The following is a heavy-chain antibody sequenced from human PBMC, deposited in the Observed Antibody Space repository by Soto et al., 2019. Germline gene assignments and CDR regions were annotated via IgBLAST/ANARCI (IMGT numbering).Heavy chain of an antibody. J-gene: IGHJ4*01. D-gene: IGHD3-3*01. Sequence: GALRISCAASGFNFRDYYMTWIRQAPGKGLEWVSYIGSLSTTTSYADSVKGRFTISRDNAKNSLYLQMNSRRAENTAVYYCARYEAGLDYWGHGTPVIVSS. CDR1: GFNFRDYY. V-gene: IGHV3-11*06. CDR3: ARYEAGLDY. CDR2: IGSLSTTT.